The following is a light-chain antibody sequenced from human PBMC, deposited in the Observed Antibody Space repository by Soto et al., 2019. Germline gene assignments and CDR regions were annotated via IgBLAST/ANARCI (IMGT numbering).Light chain of an antibody. CDR3: QQYDNSPWT. J-gene: IGKJ1*01. CDR1: QSVSSSY. V-gene: IGKV3-20*01. Sequence: EIVLTQSPGTLSLSPGEGATLSCRASQSVSSSYLAWYQQKPGQAPRLLIYGASSRATGIPDRFSGGGSGTDFTLTISGLEPEYFAVYYCQQYDNSPWTFGQGTKMDIK. CDR2: GAS.